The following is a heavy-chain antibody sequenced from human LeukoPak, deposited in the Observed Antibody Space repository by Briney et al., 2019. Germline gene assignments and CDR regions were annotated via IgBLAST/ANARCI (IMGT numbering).Heavy chain of an antibody. CDR1: GYTFTNYG. CDR2: INAYNGNT. Sequence: ASVKVSCKASGYTFTNYGISWVRQAPGQGLEWMGWINAYNGNTNYAQKLQGRVTMTTDTSTSTAYMNLSSLRSDDTAVYYCAREDCSGGSCYSLSLTPVFHVFDIWGQGTMVTVSS. V-gene: IGHV1-18*01. CDR3: AREDCSGGSCYSLSLTPVFHVFDI. D-gene: IGHD2-15*01. J-gene: IGHJ3*02.